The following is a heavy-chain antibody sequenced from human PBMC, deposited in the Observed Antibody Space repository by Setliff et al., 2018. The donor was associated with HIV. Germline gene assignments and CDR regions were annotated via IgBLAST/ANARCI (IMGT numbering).Heavy chain of an antibody. V-gene: IGHV1-24*01. J-gene: IGHJ4*01. CDR1: GYTLTEVS. CDR3: ARGALLAVFDFDH. D-gene: IGHD3-10*01. Sequence: GASVKVSCKVSGYTLTEVSVHWVRQAPGKGLEWMGYFDPQDGETVYAQKFQGRVTMTEETSTDTAYMEMSGLRSEDTAVYFCARGALLAVFDFDHWGHGTQVTVSS. CDR2: FDPQDGET.